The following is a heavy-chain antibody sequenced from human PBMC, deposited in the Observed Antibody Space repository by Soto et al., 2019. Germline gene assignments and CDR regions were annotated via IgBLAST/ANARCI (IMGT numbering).Heavy chain of an antibody. V-gene: IGHV1-58*02. J-gene: IGHJ3*02. D-gene: IGHD5-12*01. CDR2: IVVDSGNT. CDR3: AADLARLPDAFDI. CDR1: GYTLIMYY. Sequence: SVKVSCKASGYTLIMYYIHWVRQARGQRLEWIGWIVVDSGNTNYAQKFQERVTITRDMSTSTSYMKLSSLRSEDTAVYYCAADLARLPDAFDIWGQGTMVTVSS.